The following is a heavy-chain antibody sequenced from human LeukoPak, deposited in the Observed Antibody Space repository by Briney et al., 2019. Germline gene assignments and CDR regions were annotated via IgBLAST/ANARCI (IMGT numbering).Heavy chain of an antibody. Sequence: PSETLSLTCTVAGYSISSGYYWGWLRQSPGKGLEWIASIYHTGETHYHPPLKSRVSISVDTSNNQFSLRSTSATAADTAMYYCARGRFAELLFDIWGQGTLVTVSS. D-gene: IGHD3-10*01. CDR1: GYSISSGYY. CDR3: ARGRFAELLFDI. V-gene: IGHV4-38-2*02. J-gene: IGHJ4*02. CDR2: IYHTGET.